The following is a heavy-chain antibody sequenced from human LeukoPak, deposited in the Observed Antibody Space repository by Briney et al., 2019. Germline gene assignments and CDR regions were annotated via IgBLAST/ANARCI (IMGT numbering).Heavy chain of an antibody. J-gene: IGHJ5*02. CDR3: ARLSVSITRRFDL. D-gene: IGHD3-3*01. CDR1: GFTLSNYE. CDR2: ITKGGATV. Sequence: AGGSLRLSCAPSGFTLSNYEMNWVRLTPGKGLEWISYITKGGATVLYAESVKGRFTISRDNANSSLYLQMNSLRAEDTAVYFCARLSVSITRRFDLWGQGTLVTVSS. V-gene: IGHV3-48*03.